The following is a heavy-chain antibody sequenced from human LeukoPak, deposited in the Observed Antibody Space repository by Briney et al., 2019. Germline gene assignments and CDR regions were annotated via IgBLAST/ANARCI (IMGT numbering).Heavy chain of an antibody. V-gene: IGHV3-74*01. CDR1: GLTFRNAW. D-gene: IGHD2-21*01. Sequence: PGGSLRLSCEVSGLTFRNAWMHWVRQTPGQGLVWVCRINTAGSTACADRAKGRFTISRDNAKIMVYLQMNSLRTEDTAVYYCASFRDTDNWGRGTMVTVSS. J-gene: IGHJ3*01. CDR3: ASFRDTDN. CDR2: INTAGST.